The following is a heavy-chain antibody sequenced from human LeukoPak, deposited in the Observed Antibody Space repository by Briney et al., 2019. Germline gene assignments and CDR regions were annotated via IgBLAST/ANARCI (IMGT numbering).Heavy chain of an antibody. D-gene: IGHD2-21*01. CDR2: VYISGST. Sequence: PSETLSLTCTVSDGSISSYYWSWIRRPAGKGLEWVGRVYISGSTNYNPSLKSRVTMSVDTSKNQFSLKLSSVTAADTAVYYCARDLWSQFPDGMDVWGQGTTVTVSS. CDR3: ARDLWSQFPDGMDV. V-gene: IGHV4-4*07. J-gene: IGHJ6*02. CDR1: DGSISSYY.